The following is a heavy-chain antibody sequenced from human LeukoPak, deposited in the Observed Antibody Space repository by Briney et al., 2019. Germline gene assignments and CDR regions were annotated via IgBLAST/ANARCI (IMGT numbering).Heavy chain of an antibody. CDR1: GGSFSGYY. J-gene: IGHJ4*02. CDR3: AARDYNILTGSDDY. D-gene: IGHD3-9*01. V-gene: IGHV4-34*01. Sequence: PSETLSLTCAVSGGSFSGYYWSWIRQPPGKGLEWMGEINHSGSTNYNPSLMTRVTISLDTSKNQFSLKLTSVTAADTAVYYCAARDYNILTGSDDYWGQGTLVTVSS. CDR2: INHSGST.